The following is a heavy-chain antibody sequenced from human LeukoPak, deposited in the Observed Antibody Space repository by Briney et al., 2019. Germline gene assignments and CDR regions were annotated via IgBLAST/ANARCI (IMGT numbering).Heavy chain of an antibody. J-gene: IGHJ4*02. CDR2: MNPNSGNT. CDR3: TVDGSGSYYNSYYFDY. CDR1: GYTFTSYD. D-gene: IGHD3-10*01. Sequence: ASVKVSCKASGYTFTSYDINWVRQATGQGLEWMGWMNPNSGNTGYAQKFQGRVTMTRNTSISTAYMELSSLRSEDTAVYYCTVDGSGSYYNSYYFDYWGQGTLVTVSS. V-gene: IGHV1-8*01.